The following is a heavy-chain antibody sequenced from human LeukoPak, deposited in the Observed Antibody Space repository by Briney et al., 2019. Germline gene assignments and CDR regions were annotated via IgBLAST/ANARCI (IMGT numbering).Heavy chain of an antibody. J-gene: IGHJ5*02. D-gene: IGHD2-2*01. CDR1: GFTFDDYG. CDR3: ATKVPVGYCSSTSCPGWFDR. Sequence: PGGSLRLSCAASGFTFDDYGMSWVRQAPGKGLEWVSGINWNGGSTGYADSVKGRFTISRDNAKNSLYLQMNSLRAEDTALYYCATKVPVGYCSSTSCPGWFDRWGQGTLVTVSS. V-gene: IGHV3-20*04. CDR2: INWNGGST.